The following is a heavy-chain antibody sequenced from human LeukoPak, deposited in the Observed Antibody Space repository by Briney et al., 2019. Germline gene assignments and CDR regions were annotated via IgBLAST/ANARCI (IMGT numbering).Heavy chain of an antibody. CDR2: ISGSGGST. V-gene: IGHV3-23*01. J-gene: IGHJ5*02. CDR1: GSTFSSYA. D-gene: IGHD3-3*01. CDR3: AKDSNYDFWSGEQFDP. Sequence: GGSLRLSCAASGSTFSSYAMSWVRQAPGKGLEWVSAISGSGGSTYYADSVKGRFTISRDNSKNTLYLQMNSLRAEDTAVYYCAKDSNYDFWSGEQFDPWGQGTLVTVSS.